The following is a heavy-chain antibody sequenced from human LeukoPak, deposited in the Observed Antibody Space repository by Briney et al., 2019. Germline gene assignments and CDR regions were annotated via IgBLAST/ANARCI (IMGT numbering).Heavy chain of an antibody. CDR1: GFTFSSHW. CDR2: ISSSSSYI. Sequence: PGGSLRLSCAASGFTFSSHWMHWVRQAPGKGLEWVSSISSSSSYIYYADSVKGRFTISRDNAKNSLYLQMNSLRAEDTAVYYCARVDDSSGYYYEEFDYWGQGTLVTVSS. V-gene: IGHV3-21*01. D-gene: IGHD3-22*01. J-gene: IGHJ4*02. CDR3: ARVDDSSGYYYEEFDY.